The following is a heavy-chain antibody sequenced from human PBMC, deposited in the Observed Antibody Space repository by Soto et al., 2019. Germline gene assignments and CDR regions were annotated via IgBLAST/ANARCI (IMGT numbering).Heavy chain of an antibody. Sequence: QVQLQQWGAGLLKPSETLSLTCAVYGGSFSGYYWSWIRQPPGKGLEWIGEINHSGSTNYNPSLKSRVTISVDMSKNQFSLKLSSVTAADTAVYYCAAIRPFAGIGRWGQGTLVTVSS. D-gene: IGHD1-26*01. V-gene: IGHV4-34*01. CDR3: AAIRPFAGIGR. J-gene: IGHJ4*02. CDR2: INHSGST. CDR1: GGSFSGYY.